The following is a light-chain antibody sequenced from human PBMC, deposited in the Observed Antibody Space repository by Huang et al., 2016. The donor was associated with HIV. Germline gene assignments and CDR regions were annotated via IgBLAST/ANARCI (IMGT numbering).Light chain of an antibody. CDR1: QGIRSH. CDR3: QQLNTYPIT. J-gene: IGKJ5*01. V-gene: IGKV1-9*01. Sequence: IQLTQSPSSLSASVGDRVTITCRASQGIRSHVAWYQLKPGKAPKLLIYGAATLRSGVPSRFSGSGSGTDFTLTNSSLQPDDFATYYCQQLNTYPITFGQGTRLEIK. CDR2: GAA.